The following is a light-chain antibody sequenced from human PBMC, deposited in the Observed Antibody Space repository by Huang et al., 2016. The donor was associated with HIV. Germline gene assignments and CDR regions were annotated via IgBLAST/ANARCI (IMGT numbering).Light chain of an antibody. CDR2: GSS. CDR1: QSVLKN. J-gene: IGKJ1*01. Sequence: ENLMTQSPSTLSVSPGESATLSCRASQSVLKNLACAQQKPGPAPKLLIYGSSTRAAGIPARFSGSGSGTDFTLTISSLQSEDFAVYYCQQYNTSPRTFGQGTKVEV. CDR3: QQYNTSPRT. V-gene: IGKV3-15*01.